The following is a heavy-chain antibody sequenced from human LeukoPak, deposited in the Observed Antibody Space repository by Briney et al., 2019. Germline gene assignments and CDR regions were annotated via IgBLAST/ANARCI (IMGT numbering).Heavy chain of an antibody. D-gene: IGHD1-26*01. CDR1: GYTFTSDG. CDR3: VRDPRTVGTTLPDF. V-gene: IGHV1-18*01. Sequence: ASVKVSXKASGYTFTSDGFSWMRQAPGQGLEWLGWITVYNGGTDYAQKLQGRVTMTADKFTKTAYMELRSLRDEDTAVYYCVRDPRTVGTTLPDFWGQGTLVIVSS. CDR2: ITVYNGGT. J-gene: IGHJ4*02.